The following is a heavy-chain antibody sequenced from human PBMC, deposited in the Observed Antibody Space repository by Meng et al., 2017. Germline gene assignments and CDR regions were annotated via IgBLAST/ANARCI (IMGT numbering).Heavy chain of an antibody. J-gene: IGHJ5*02. CDR2: INHSGST. D-gene: IGHD1-14*01. CDR3: ARTEDNWFDP. Sequence: QVQLQQWGAGLVKPSETLSLTCAVYGGSFSGYYWSWIRQPPGKGLGWIGEINHSGSTNYNPSLKSRVTISVDTSKNQFSLKLSSVTAADTAVYYCARTEDNWFDPWGQGTLVTVSS. CDR1: GGSFSGYY. V-gene: IGHV4-34*01.